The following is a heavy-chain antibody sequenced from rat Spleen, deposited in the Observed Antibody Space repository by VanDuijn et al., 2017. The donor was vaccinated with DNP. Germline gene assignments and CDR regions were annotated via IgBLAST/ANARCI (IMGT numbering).Heavy chain of an antibody. CDR1: GFTFTNYD. J-gene: IGHJ2*01. V-gene: IGHV5-7*01. D-gene: IGHD1-11*01. CDR2: IIYDGSHT. CDR3: VTRGKYGGYDY. Sequence: EVQLVESGGGLVQPGRSLKLSCAASGFTFTNYDMAWVRQSPKMGLEWVATIIYDGSHTFYRDSVQGRFIISRDNAKTTLNLQMDSLRSEDTATYYRVTRGKYGGYDYWGQGVMVTVSS.